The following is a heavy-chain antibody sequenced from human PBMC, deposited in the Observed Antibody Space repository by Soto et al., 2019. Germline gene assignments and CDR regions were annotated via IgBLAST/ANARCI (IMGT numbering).Heavy chain of an antibody. D-gene: IGHD3-16*01. J-gene: IGHJ1*01. CDR3: ARWGPAGGLDV. Sequence: QVQLVESGGGVVQPGTSLRVSCVGSGFTFRSYVIHWVRQAPGKGLEWVALTSYDGSDKYYGDSVRGRFTISRDNSRNTVELQVDSRRLDDTALYYCARWGPAGGLDVWGQGTLVSVSS. CDR2: TSYDGSDK. CDR1: GFTFRSYV. V-gene: IGHV3-30*19.